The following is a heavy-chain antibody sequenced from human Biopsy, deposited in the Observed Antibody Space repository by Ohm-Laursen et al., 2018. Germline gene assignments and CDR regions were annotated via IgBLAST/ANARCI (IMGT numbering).Heavy chain of an antibody. V-gene: IGHV3-11*01. D-gene: IGHD3-22*01. Sequence: SLRLSCTASGLIFSDYYMSWIRQAPGKGLEWIAYISARDGVVYYADSVKGRFTISRDNPNNSLYLQMTSLRPEDTAVFYCARGKYKDFSTGLPRPYHYTLDFWGPGTTVTVSS. CDR2: ISARDGVV. CDR3: ARGKYKDFSTGLPRPYHYTLDF. CDR1: GLIFSDYY. J-gene: IGHJ6*02.